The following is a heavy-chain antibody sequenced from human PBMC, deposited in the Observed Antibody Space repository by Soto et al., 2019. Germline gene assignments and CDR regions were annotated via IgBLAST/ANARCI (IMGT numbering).Heavy chain of an antibody. D-gene: IGHD3-22*01. V-gene: IGHV4-39*07. CDR3: ARDRTTRMYYYDSSGYYIGVGAFDI. Sequence: PSETLSLTCTVSGASINISGYYWGWIRQSPWNGLEWIFIVSYVGSTYYNPSLKSRVTISLDTSKNQFSLKLSSVTAADTAVYYCARDRTTRMYYYDSSGYYIGVGAFDIWGQGTMVTVSS. J-gene: IGHJ3*02. CDR2: VSYVGST. CDR1: GASINISGYY.